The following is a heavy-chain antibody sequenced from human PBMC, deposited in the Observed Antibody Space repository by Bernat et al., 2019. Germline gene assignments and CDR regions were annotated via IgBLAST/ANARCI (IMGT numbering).Heavy chain of an antibody. Sequence: EVQLVESGGGLVKPGGSLRLSCAASGFTFSSYSMNWVRQAPGKGLEWVSSISSSSSYIYYADSVKGRFTISRDNAKNSLYLQMNSLRAEDTAVYYCARATIAAAGTGDAFDIWGQGTMVTVSS. CDR2: ISSSSSYI. D-gene: IGHD6-13*01. V-gene: IGHV3-21*01. J-gene: IGHJ3*02. CDR3: ARATIAAAGTGDAFDI. CDR1: GFTFSSYS.